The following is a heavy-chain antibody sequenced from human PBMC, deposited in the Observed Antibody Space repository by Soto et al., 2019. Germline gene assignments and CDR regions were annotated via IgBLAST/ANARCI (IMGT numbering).Heavy chain of an antibody. Sequence: GGSLRLSCTASGFTFSSYTMNWVRQTPEKGLEWVSSITTSSNYIHYAESVKGRFTISRDNAKNSLYLQMQTLRAEDTAVYFCARGYFDYWGQGALVTVSS. CDR2: ITTSSNYI. CDR1: GFTFSSYT. CDR3: ARGYFDY. J-gene: IGHJ4*02. D-gene: IGHD3-10*01. V-gene: IGHV3-21*01.